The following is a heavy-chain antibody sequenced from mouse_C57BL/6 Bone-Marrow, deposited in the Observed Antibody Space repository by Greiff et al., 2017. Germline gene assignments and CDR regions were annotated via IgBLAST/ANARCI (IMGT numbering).Heavy chain of an antibody. J-gene: IGHJ4*01. D-gene: IGHD1-1*01. V-gene: IGHV1-26*01. Sequence: EVQLQQSGPELVKPGASVKISCKASGYTFTDYYMNWVKQSHGKSLEWIGDINPNNGGTSYNQKFKGKATLTVDQSSSTAYMELRSLISEDSAVYYCSYYYGSSLPRLGAMDYWGQGTSVTVSS. CDR2: INPNNGGT. CDR3: SYYYGSSLPRLGAMDY. CDR1: GYTFTDYY.